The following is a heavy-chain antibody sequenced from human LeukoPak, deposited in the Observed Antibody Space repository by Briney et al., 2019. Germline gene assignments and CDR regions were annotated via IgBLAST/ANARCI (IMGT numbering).Heavy chain of an antibody. V-gene: IGHV3-48*01. J-gene: IGHJ1*01. CDR2: ISSSSSTI. D-gene: IGHD2-15*01. Sequence: GGSLRLSCAASGFTFSSYSMNWVRQAPGKGLEWVSYISSSSSTIYYADSVKGRFTISRDNSKNTLSLQMNSLRADDTAVYYCAKNPPGGYFQDWGQGTLVTVSP. CDR1: GFTFSSYS. CDR3: AKNPPGGYFQD.